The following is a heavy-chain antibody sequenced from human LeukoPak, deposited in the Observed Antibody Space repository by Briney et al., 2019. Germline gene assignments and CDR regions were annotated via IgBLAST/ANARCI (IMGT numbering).Heavy chain of an antibody. CDR2: INHSGST. J-gene: IGHJ4*02. V-gene: IGHV4-34*01. CDR3: ARGLVSDC. CDR1: GGSFSGYY. Sequence: KPSETLSLTCAVYGGSFSGYYWSWIRQPPGKGLEWIGEINHSGSTNYNPSLKSRVTISVDTSKNQFSLKLSSVTAADTAVYYCARGLVSDCWGQGTLVTVS.